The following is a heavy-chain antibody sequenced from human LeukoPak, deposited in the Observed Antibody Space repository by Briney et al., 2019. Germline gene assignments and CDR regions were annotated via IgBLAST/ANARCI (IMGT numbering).Heavy chain of an antibody. CDR2: ISYDGSNK. CDR1: GFTFSSYG. D-gene: IGHD2-2*01. V-gene: IGHV3-30*18. J-gene: IGHJ4*02. Sequence: PGGSLRLSCAASGFTFSSYGMHWVRQAPGKGLEWVAVISYDGSNKYYADSVKGRFTISRDNSKNTLYLQMNSLRAEDTAVYYCAKAPTSYCSSTSCYAGGFDYWGQGTLVAVSS. CDR3: AKAPTSYCSSTSCYAGGFDY.